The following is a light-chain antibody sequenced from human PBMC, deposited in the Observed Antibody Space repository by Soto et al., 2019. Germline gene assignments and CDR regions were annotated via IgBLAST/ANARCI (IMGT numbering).Light chain of an antibody. CDR3: QKHDGVPL. Sequence: DIQLTQSPSSLSASVGDRVTTTCQASQDISNHLNWYQQKPGKAPNLLIYDASDLETGVPSRFSGGGSGTFFSFTINSLQPEDIATYYCQKHDGVPLFGPGTKVEIK. CDR1: QDISNH. CDR2: DAS. V-gene: IGKV1-33*01. J-gene: IGKJ3*01.